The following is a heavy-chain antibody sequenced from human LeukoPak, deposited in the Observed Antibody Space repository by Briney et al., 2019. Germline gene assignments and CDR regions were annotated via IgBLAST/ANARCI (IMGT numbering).Heavy chain of an antibody. CDR3: AKDWGNYFASGSSYLDY. V-gene: IGHV3-30*04. CDR1: GFTFSSYA. Sequence: PGGSLRLSCAASGFTFSSYAMHWVRQAPGRGLEWVAVISYDGSNKYYADSVKGRFTISRDNSKNTLYLQMNSLRAEDTAVYHCAKDWGNYFASGSSYLDYWGQGTLVTVSS. D-gene: IGHD3-10*01. CDR2: ISYDGSNK. J-gene: IGHJ4*02.